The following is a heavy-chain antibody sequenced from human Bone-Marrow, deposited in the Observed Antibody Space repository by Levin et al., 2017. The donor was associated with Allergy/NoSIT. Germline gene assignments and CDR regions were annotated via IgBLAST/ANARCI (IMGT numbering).Heavy chain of an antibody. D-gene: IGHD3-16*02. CDR2: ISHHGSP. CDR1: GGSLDGHY. Sequence: SLTLSLPCAVSGGSLDGHYWTWIRQSPGKGLEWIGEISHHGSPTYNPSLKSRVTISVDKSRHQFSLRLTAVTAADTAVYYCARGAGIVLGDLSVEDYYFDYWGQGALVTVSS. V-gene: IGHV4-34*01. CDR3: ARGAGIVLGDLSVEDYYFDY. J-gene: IGHJ4*01.